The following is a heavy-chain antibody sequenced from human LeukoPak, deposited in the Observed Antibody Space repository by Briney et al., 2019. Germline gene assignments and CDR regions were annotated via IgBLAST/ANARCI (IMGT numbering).Heavy chain of an antibody. Sequence: GGSLRLSCAASGFTFSNFWMNWVRQVPGKALEWVANIKEDGSEKYYVDSVKGRFTISRDNSKNTLYLQMNSLRAEDTAVYHCANQDSTEYSYYFDFWGQGTLVTVSS. CDR2: IKEDGSEK. V-gene: IGHV3-7*01. D-gene: IGHD2/OR15-2a*01. J-gene: IGHJ4*02. CDR3: ANQDSTEYSYYFDF. CDR1: GFTFSNFW.